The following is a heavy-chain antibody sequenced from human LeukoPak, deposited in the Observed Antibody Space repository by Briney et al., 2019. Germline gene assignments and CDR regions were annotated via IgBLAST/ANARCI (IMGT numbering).Heavy chain of an antibody. V-gene: IGHV3-66*01. D-gene: IGHD5-24*01. CDR2: IYSGGYSGGWR. J-gene: IGHJ4*02. CDR3: RDVCGDGYNSFDY. Sequence: GGSLRLSCAVSGFIVSSNHMNWVRQAPGKGLEWVSVIYSGGYSGGWRFYADSVKGRFRASSDSSKNTLFLQMNRLRAEDTAVYCPRDVCGDGYNSFDYWGLGILVTVSS. CDR1: GFIVSSNH.